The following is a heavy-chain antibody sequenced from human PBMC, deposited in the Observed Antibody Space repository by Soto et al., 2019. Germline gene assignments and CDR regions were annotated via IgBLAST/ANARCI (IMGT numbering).Heavy chain of an antibody. Sequence: QVHLVQSGAEVKKPGSSVKVSCTASGGIFGTYIISWVRQGPGQGLEWMGGIIPIFGTTTYAQKFQGRVTITADESSGTAYMDLSSLRSGDTALYYCTVRSMGDVDSWGQGTLVAVSS. D-gene: IGHD1-26*01. CDR2: IIPIFGTT. CDR1: GGIFGTYI. V-gene: IGHV1-69*01. CDR3: TVRSMGDVDS. J-gene: IGHJ4*02.